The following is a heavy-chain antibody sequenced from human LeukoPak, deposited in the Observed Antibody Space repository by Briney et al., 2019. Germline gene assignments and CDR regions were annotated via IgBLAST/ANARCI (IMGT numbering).Heavy chain of an antibody. Sequence: GGSLRLSCAASGFTFNTFNMNWVRQAPGKGLEWVSYISSSSSTIYYADSVKGRFTISRDNAKNSLYLQMNSLRAEDTAVYYCARDDDFWSGYLGFDYWGQGTLVTVSS. J-gene: IGHJ4*02. V-gene: IGHV3-48*04. CDR1: GFTFNTFN. CDR3: ARDDDFWSGYLGFDY. CDR2: ISSSSSTI. D-gene: IGHD3-3*01.